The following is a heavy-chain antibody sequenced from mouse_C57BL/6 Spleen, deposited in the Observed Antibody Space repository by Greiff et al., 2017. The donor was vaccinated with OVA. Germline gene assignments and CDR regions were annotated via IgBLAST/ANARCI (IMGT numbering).Heavy chain of an antibody. D-gene: IGHD4-1*01. V-gene: IGHV14-2*01. CDR1: GFNIKDYY. CDR3: ARRDWDRTWFAY. Sequence: EVQLQQSGAELVKPGASVKLSCTASGFNIKDYYMHWVKQRTEQGLEWIGRIDPEDGETKYAPTFQGKATITADTSSNTAYLQLSRLTSEDTAVYYCARRDWDRTWFAYWGQGTLVTVSA. J-gene: IGHJ3*01. CDR2: IDPEDGET.